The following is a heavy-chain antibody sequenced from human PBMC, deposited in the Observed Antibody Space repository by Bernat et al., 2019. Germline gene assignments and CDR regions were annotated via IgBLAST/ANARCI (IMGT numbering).Heavy chain of an antibody. D-gene: IGHD1-1*01. V-gene: IGHV3-23*04. CDR1: GFSFSTYA. J-gene: IGHJ6*03. CDR2: ISSGDSNT. Sequence: EVQLVESGGGLVQPGGSLRLSCAASGFSFSTYAMSWVRQAPGKGLEWVSTISSGDSNTYYVDSVKGRFTVSRDNSKNTLYLQMNSLRAEDTAEYYCAKDGKPYHYMDVWGKGTTVTVSS. CDR3: AKDGKPYHYMDV.